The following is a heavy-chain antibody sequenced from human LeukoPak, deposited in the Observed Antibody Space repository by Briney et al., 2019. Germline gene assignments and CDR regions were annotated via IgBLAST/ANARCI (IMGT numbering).Heavy chain of an antibody. V-gene: IGHV3-30*02. J-gene: IGHJ4*02. CDR2: IRYDGSNK. Sequence: GGSLRLSCAASGFTFSSYGMHWVRQAPGKGLEWVAFIRYDGSNKYYADSVKGRFTISRDNSKNTLYLQMNSLRAEDTALYYCAKDERWSSSSSLYYFDYWGQGTLVTVSS. CDR3: AKDERWSSSSSLYYFDY. CDR1: GFTFSSYG. D-gene: IGHD6-13*01.